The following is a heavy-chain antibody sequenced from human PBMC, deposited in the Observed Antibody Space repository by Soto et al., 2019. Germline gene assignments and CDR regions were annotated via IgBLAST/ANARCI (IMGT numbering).Heavy chain of an antibody. Sequence: GASVKVSCKASGGTFSSYAISWVRQAPGQGLEWMGGIIPIFGTANYAQKFQGRVTITADESTSTAYMELSSLRSEDTAVYYCARPSYSGSYALYYYYGMDFWGQGTTVTVSS. CDR1: GGTFSSYA. V-gene: IGHV1-69*13. CDR3: ARPSYSGSYALYYYYGMDF. CDR2: IIPIFGTA. J-gene: IGHJ6*02. D-gene: IGHD1-26*01.